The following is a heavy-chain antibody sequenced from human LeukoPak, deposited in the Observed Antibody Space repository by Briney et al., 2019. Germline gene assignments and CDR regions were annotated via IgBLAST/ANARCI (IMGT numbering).Heavy chain of an antibody. J-gene: IGHJ4*02. CDR3: VRLGYCDNGCCYFEH. CDR2: VSYNMDR. CDR1: GGSITSGH. D-gene: IGHD2-8*01. Sequence: PSETLSLTCSVSGGSITSGHWSWVRQPPGKGLEWIGYVSYNMDRNNKPSLRSRLTISLDTSRNEFSLQLTSVTAADTAVYYYVRLGYCDNGCCYFEHWGQGTLVTVS. V-gene: IGHV4-59*08.